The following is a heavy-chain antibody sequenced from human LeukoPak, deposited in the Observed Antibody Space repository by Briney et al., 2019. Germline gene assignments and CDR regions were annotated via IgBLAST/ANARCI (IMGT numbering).Heavy chain of an antibody. D-gene: IGHD2-2*01. CDR2: IIPIFGTA. CDR1: GGTFSSYA. Sequence: GASVKVSCKASGGTFSSYAISWVRQAPGQGLEWMGGIIPIFGTANYAQKFQGRVTITADKSTSTAYMELSSLRSEDTAVYYCVRDNIVVVPAAMGNYYYYGMDVWGKGTTVTVSS. V-gene: IGHV1-69*06. CDR3: VRDNIVVVPAAMGNYYYYGMDV. J-gene: IGHJ6*04.